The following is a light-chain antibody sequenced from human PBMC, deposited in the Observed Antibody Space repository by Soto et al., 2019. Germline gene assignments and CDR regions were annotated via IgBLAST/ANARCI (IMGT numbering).Light chain of an antibody. CDR3: QQYGSSGT. V-gene: IGKV3-20*01. CDR2: GAS. CDR1: QSVNNNF. Sequence: EIVLTQSPGTLSLYPGERAALSCRASQSVNNNFLAWYQQKPGQAPRLLIYGASNRATGIPDRFSGSGSGTDFTLTISRLDPEDFAVYYCQQYGSSGTFGQGTKVDIK. J-gene: IGKJ1*01.